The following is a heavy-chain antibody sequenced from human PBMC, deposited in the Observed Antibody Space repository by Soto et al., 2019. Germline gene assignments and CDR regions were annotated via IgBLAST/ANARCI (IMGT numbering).Heavy chain of an antibody. J-gene: IGHJ6*02. D-gene: IGHD2-2*01. CDR2: INHSGST. V-gene: IGHV4-34*01. CDR1: GGSFSGYY. CDR3: ARAMRDIVVVPAGGGMDV. Sequence: QVQLQQWGAGLLKPSETLSLTCAVYGGSFSGYYWSWIRQPPGKGLEWIGEINHSGSTNYNPSLKSRVTISVDTSKNQFSLKLSSVTAADTAVYYCARAMRDIVVVPAGGGMDVWGQGTTVTVSS.